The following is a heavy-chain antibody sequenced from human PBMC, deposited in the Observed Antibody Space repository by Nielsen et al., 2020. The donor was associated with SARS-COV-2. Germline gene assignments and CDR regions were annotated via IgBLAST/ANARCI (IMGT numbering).Heavy chain of an antibody. D-gene: IGHD6-13*01. Sequence: GESLKISCAASGFSFNSYWMSWVRQAPGKGLEWVANIKQDGTEKYYVDSVKGRFTISGDNAKNSMYLQMNSLRVEDTAVYYCARVGGSSWYFDNWGQGTLVTVSS. CDR1: GFSFNSYW. CDR2: IKQDGTEK. V-gene: IGHV3-7*03. J-gene: IGHJ4*02. CDR3: ARVGGSSWYFDN.